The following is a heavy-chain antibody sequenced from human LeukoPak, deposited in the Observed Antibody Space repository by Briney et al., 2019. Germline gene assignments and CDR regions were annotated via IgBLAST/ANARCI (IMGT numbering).Heavy chain of an antibody. D-gene: IGHD1-14*01. Sequence: PGGSLRLSCTASGFNIAKYAMHWVRQRPGKGLEWVGVISAEGRTDHADSVRGRFTISRDNSKESLFLQMTSLRDEDTALYYCATWAFYHYLDVWGQGTTVTVSS. CDR2: ISAEGRT. CDR1: GFNIAKYA. V-gene: IGHV3-43*02. CDR3: ATWAFYHYLDV. J-gene: IGHJ6*02.